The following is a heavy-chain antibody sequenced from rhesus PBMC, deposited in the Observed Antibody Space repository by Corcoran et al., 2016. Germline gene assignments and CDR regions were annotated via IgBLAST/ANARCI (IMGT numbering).Heavy chain of an antibody. CDR2: VDPEDGEA. CDR3: ARGYCIGSDCYAYFDY. D-gene: IGHD2-21*01. J-gene: IGHJ4*01. V-gene: IGHV1-111*02. CDR1: GYTFTDYY. Sequence: EVQLVQSGAEVKKPGASVKISCKASGYTFTDYYVHWVRQAPGKGLEWMGRVDPEDGEAIHAQKFQDRVTITADTSTDTAYMELSSLRSEETAVYYCARGYCIGSDCYAYFDYWGQGVLVTVSS.